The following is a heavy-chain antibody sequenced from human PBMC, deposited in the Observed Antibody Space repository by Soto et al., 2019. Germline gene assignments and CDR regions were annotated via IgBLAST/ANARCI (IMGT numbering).Heavy chain of an antibody. CDR3: AKNGQPPYYYYGLDV. Sequence: QGQLVQSGGGVKKSGASVKVSCKASGYTVSRYGISWVRQAPGQGLEWMGWISGYNGDTNYAQKFQGRVTMTIDTSTTTAYMELRSLTSDDTAVYYCAKNGQPPYYYYGLDVWGQGTTVTVSS. D-gene: IGHD2-8*01. CDR1: GYTVSRYG. J-gene: IGHJ6*02. CDR2: ISGYNGDT. V-gene: IGHV1-18*01.